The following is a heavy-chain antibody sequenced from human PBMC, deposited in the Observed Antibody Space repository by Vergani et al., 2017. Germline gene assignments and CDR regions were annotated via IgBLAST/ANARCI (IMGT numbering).Heavy chain of an antibody. CDR2: IYSTGST. CDR1: GGSISSSSYY. V-gene: IGHV4-39*07. D-gene: IGHD3-16*01. CDR3: ARMGGYYEGDAFRIGYFDS. J-gene: IGHJ4*02. Sequence: QLQLQESGPGLVKPSETLSLTCTVSGGSISSSSYYWGWIRQPPGKGLEWIGYIYSTGSTHHNPSLRRRINMSVDTSKNQFSLKLNSVTAADTAMYYCARMGGYYEGDAFRIGYFDSWGPGILVTVSS.